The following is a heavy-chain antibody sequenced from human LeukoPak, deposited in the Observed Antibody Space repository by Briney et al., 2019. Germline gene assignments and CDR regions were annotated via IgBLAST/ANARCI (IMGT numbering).Heavy chain of an antibody. CDR1: GFTFSSYG. Sequence: PGGSLRLSCAASGFTFSSYGMHWVRQAPGKGLEWVAVISHDGSNKYYADSVKGRFTISRDNSKNTLYLQMNSLRAEDTAVYYCAKAPYCGGDCYSHDFQHWGQGTLVTVSS. V-gene: IGHV3-30*18. J-gene: IGHJ1*01. CDR2: ISHDGSNK. D-gene: IGHD2-21*02. CDR3: AKAPYCGGDCYSHDFQH.